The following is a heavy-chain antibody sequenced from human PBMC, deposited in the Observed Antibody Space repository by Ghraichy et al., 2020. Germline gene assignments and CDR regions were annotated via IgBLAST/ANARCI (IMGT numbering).Heavy chain of an antibody. CDR3: AREMGYDFWSGYQKYNWFDP. CDR2: INAGNGNT. J-gene: IGHJ5*02. CDR1: GYTFTSYA. Sequence: ASVKVSCKASGYTFTSYAMHWVRQAPGQRLEWMGWINAGNGNTKYSQKFQGRVTITRDTSASTAYMELSSLRSEDTAVYYCAREMGYDFWSGYQKYNWFDPWGQGTLVTVSS. V-gene: IGHV1-3*01. D-gene: IGHD3-3*01.